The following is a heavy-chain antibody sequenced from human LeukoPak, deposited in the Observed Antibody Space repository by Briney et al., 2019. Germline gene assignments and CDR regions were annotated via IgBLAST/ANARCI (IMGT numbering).Heavy chain of an antibody. CDR2: ISDSGDST. J-gene: IGHJ6*02. Sequence: ETLSLTCAVYGGSFSGYYWSWIRQPPGKGLEWVSTISDSGDSTYYADSVKGRFTISRDNYKNTLYLQMDSLRAEDAAIYYCAKVPYSDYGSGRPPFMDVWGQGTTVAVSS. CDR3: AKVPYSDYGSGRPPFMDV. CDR1: GGSFSGYY. V-gene: IGHV3-23*01. D-gene: IGHD3-10*01.